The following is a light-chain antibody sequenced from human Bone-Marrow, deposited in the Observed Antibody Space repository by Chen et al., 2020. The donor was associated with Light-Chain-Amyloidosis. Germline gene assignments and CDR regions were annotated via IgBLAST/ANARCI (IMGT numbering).Light chain of an antibody. CDR2: DDS. CDR1: NIGSTS. V-gene: IGLV3-21*02. J-gene: IGLJ2*01. CDR3: QVWDRSSDRPV. Sequence: SYVLTQPSSASVAPGQTATIACGGNNIGSTSVHWYQQTPGQAPLLVVYDDSDRPSGIPERLSGSTSVNTATLTISRVEAGDEADYYCQVWDRSSDRPVFGGGTKLTVL.